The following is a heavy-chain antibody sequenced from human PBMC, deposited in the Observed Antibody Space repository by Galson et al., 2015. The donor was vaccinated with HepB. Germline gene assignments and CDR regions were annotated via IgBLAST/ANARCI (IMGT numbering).Heavy chain of an antibody. J-gene: IGHJ5*02. D-gene: IGHD3-22*01. V-gene: IGHV3-30*03. CDR1: GFTFSSYG. Sequence: SLRLSCAASGFTFSSYGMHWVRQAPGKGLEWVAVISYDGSNKYYADSVKGRFTISRDNSKNTLYLQMNSLRAEDTAVYYCAGFAGYDSSGSTPDPWGQGTLVTVSS. CDR3: AGFAGYDSSGSTPDP. CDR2: ISYDGSNK.